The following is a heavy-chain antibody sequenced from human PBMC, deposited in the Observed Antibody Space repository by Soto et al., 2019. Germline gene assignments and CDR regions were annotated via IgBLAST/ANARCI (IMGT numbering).Heavy chain of an antibody. CDR1: GYTFTSYG. Sequence: GASVKVSCKASGYTFTSYGISWVRQAPGQGLEWMGWISAYNGNTNYAQKLQGRVTMTTDTSTSTAYMELRSLRSDDTAVYYCARVGRTTLRYYYGMDVWGQGTTVTVSS. CDR2: ISAYNGNT. J-gene: IGHJ6*02. V-gene: IGHV1-18*01. D-gene: IGHD4-4*01. CDR3: ARVGRTTLRYYYGMDV.